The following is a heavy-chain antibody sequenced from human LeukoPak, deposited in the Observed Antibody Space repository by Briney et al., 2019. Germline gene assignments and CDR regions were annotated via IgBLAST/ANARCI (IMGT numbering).Heavy chain of an antibody. CDR2: ISSNGGIT. CDR3: VKDPGGSGGA. CDR1: GFTFSSYV. Sequence: GGSLRLSCSASGFTFSSYVMHWVRQAPGKGLEYVSAISSNGGITYYADSVKGRFTISRDNSKNTLYLQMSSLRPEDTAVFYCVKDPGGSGGAWGQGTLVTVSS. D-gene: IGHD2-21*01. V-gene: IGHV3-64D*06. J-gene: IGHJ4*02.